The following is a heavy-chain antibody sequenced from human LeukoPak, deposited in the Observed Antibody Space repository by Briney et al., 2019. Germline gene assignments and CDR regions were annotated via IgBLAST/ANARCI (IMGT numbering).Heavy chain of an antibody. J-gene: IGHJ6*03. CDR3: ARDGPYYYYMDV. Sequence: ASVKVSCKASGYTFTSYDINWVRQATGQGLEWMGWMNPNSGNTGYALKFQGRVTMTRNTSISTAYMELSSLRSEDTAVYYCARDGPYYYYMDVWGKGTTVTVSS. D-gene: IGHD3/OR15-3a*01. CDR1: GYTFTSYD. V-gene: IGHV1-8*01. CDR2: MNPNSGNT.